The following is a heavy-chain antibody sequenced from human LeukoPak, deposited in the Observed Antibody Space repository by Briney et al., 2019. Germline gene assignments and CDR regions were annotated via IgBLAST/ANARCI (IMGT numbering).Heavy chain of an antibody. D-gene: IGHD5-18*01. CDR3: ARDLAYSRLDY. Sequence: GGSLRLSCAGSGFNFNNYAMHWVRQPPGKGLEWVSGISWNSGSIDYADSVKGRFTISRDNAENSLYLQMNSLRVEDTAFYYCARDLAYSRLDYWGQGMLVTVSS. V-gene: IGHV3-9*01. J-gene: IGHJ4*02. CDR1: GFNFNNYA. CDR2: ISWNSGSI.